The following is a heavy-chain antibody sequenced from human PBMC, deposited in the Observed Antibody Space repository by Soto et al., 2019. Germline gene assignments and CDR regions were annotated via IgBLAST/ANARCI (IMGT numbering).Heavy chain of an antibody. D-gene: IGHD3-10*01. CDR1: GFTFSDYY. V-gene: IGHV3-11*01. CDR2: ISSSGSTI. CDR3: ARANLGGVTQASYYGMDV. J-gene: IGHJ6*02. Sequence: GSLRLSCAASGFTFSDYYMSWIRQAPGEGLEWVSYISSSGSTIYYADSVKGRFTISRDNAKNSLYLQMNSLRAEDTAVYYCARANLGGVTQASYYGMDVWGQGTTVTVSS.